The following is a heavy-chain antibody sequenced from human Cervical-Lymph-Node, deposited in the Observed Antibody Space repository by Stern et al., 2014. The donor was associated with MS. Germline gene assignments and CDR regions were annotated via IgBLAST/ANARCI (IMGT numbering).Heavy chain of an antibody. CDR2: INGVDDKT. CDR3: ARDDHRDSSGHYAPFDH. J-gene: IGHJ4*02. D-gene: IGHD3-22*01. Sequence: VQLVQSGAEVKKPGASVKVSCKASGYTFIRYAMQWVRQAPGQRLEWMGRINGVDDKTKYSRKCQGRVTITRDTSANTVYMELSSLRSEDTAVYYCARDDHRDSSGHYAPFDHWGQGTRVTVSS. CDR1: GYTFIRYA. V-gene: IGHV1-3*01.